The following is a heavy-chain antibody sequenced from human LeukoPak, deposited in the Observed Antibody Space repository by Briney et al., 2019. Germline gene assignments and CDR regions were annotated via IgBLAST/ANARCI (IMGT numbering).Heavy chain of an antibody. D-gene: IGHD3-16*01. V-gene: IGHV4-59*01. CDR2: VYYSGIT. J-gene: IGHJ5*02. CDR1: GGSISTYY. CDR3: ARDRDRGTFRFDP. Sequence: PSETLSLTCTVSGGSISTYYWNWVRQPPGKGLEWIGYVYYSGITNYNPSLKSRVTISMDTSKNQFSLKLNSVTAADTAVYYCARDRDRGTFRFDPWGQGTLVTVSS.